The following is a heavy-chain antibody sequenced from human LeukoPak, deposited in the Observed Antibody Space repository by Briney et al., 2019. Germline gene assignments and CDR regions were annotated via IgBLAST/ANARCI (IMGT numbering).Heavy chain of an antibody. CDR1: GYSISSGYY. Sequence: SETLSLTCTVCGYSISSGYYWGWIRQPPGKGLEWIGSIYHSGSTYYNPSLKSRVTISVDTSKNQFSLKLSSVTAADTAVYYCARSTMDVWGKGTTVTVSS. CDR2: IYHSGST. V-gene: IGHV4-38-2*02. CDR3: ARSTMDV. J-gene: IGHJ6*03.